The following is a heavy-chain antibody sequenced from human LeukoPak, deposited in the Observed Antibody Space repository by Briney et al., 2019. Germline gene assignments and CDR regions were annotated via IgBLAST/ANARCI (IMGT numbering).Heavy chain of an antibody. V-gene: IGHV3-7*01. CDR2: IKQDGTEK. CDR1: GFTFTTYW. CDR3: ARDYTGGWNDF. Sequence: GESLRLSCTASGFTFTTYWMSWVRHPPGKGLEWVANIKQDGTEKYYVDSVKGRFTISRDNARNSLYLQMNNLRADDTAVYYCARDYTGGWNDFWGQGTLVTVSS. J-gene: IGHJ4*02. D-gene: IGHD7-27*01.